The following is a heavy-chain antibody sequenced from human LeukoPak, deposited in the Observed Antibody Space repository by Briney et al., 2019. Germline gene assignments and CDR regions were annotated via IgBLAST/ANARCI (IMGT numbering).Heavy chain of an antibody. Sequence: SETLSLTCAVYGGSFSGYYRSWIRQPPGKGLEWIGEINHSGSTNYNPSLKSRVTISVDTSKNQFSLKLSSVTAADTAVYYCARGLPTIWGSYRYFFDYWGQGTLVTVSS. CDR1: GGSFSGYY. CDR2: INHSGST. V-gene: IGHV4-34*01. CDR3: ARGLPTIWGSYRYFFDY. D-gene: IGHD3-16*02. J-gene: IGHJ4*02.